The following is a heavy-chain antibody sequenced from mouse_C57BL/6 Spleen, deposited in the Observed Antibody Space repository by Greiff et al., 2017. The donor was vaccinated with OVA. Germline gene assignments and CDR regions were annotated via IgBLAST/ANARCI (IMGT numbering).Heavy chain of an antibody. CDR2: IYPGDGDT. Sequence: QVQLQQSGPELVKPGASVKISCKASGYAFSSSWMNWVKQRPGKGLEWIGRIYPGDGDTNYNGKFKGKATLTADKSSSTAYMQLSSLTSEDSAVYFCARSSHDGYFYWGQGTTLTVSS. D-gene: IGHD2-3*01. V-gene: IGHV1-82*01. J-gene: IGHJ2*01. CDR1: GYAFSSSW. CDR3: ARSSHDGYFY.